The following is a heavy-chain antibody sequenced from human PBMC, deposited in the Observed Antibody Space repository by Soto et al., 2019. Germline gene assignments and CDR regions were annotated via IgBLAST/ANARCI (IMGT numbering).Heavy chain of an antibody. CDR1: GYTFTNSG. CDR2: ISTDNGNT. J-gene: IGHJ6*02. V-gene: IGHV1-18*01. D-gene: IGHD3-3*01. Sequence: QVQLVQSGAEVKKPGASVKVSCKASGYTFTNSGISWVRQAPGQGLEWMGWISTDNGNTNYAQHLQGRVSMTTDTSTSTAYMDVRRLRSDDTAVYYCARDQGITTFGVYSMYYYGMDVWGQGTTVTVSS. CDR3: ARDQGITTFGVYSMYYYGMDV.